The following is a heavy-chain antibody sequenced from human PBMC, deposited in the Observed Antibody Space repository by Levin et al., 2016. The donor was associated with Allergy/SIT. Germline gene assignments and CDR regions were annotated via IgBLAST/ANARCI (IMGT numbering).Heavy chain of an antibody. CDR1: GGSFSGSY. Sequence: SETLSLTCAVDGGSFSGSYWSWIRQAPGKGLEWIGEISHSGRTIYNPSLKSRVTISVDTSKNHFSLNLSSVTATDTAVYYCARSAAATGIAFYYYYLDVWGKGTTVTVSS. V-gene: IGHV4-34*01. CDR2: ISHSGRT. CDR3: ARSAAATGIAFYYYYLDV. J-gene: IGHJ6*03. D-gene: IGHD6-13*01.